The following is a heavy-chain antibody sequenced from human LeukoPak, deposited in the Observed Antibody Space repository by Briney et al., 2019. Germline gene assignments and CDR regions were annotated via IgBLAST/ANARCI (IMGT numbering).Heavy chain of an antibody. J-gene: IGHJ4*02. CDR2: IKHDGST. D-gene: IGHD1-14*01. V-gene: IGHV4-34*01. CDR1: GGSFSGDF. CDR3: ARAPEYGLYYFDY. Sequence: SETLSLTCAVYGGSFSGDFWSWLRQSPGKGLEWIGEIKHDGSTTYNPSLESRVTMSLDTSTNQISLEMTSVTAADTAVYYCARAPEYGLYYFDYWGQGTLVTVSS.